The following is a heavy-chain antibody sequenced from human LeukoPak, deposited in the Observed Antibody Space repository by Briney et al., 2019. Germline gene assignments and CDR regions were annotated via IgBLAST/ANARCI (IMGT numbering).Heavy chain of an antibody. CDR3: ARATSPMATISY. V-gene: IGHV1-18*01. D-gene: IGHD5-24*01. CDR2: ISAYNGNT. Sequence: ASVKVSCKASGYSSTNYGISWVRQAPGQGLEWMGWISAYNGNTNYAQKLQGRVTMTTDTSTSTAYMELRSLRSDDTAVYYCARATSPMATISYWGQGTLVTVSS. J-gene: IGHJ4*02. CDR1: GYSSTNYG.